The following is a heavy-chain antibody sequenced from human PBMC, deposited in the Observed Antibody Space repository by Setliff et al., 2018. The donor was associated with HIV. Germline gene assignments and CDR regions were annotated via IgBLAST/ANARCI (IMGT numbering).Heavy chain of an antibody. J-gene: IGHJ4*02. Sequence: SETLSLACTVSGGSSSSSSFYWGWIRQPPGKGLEWIGSIYYSGNTYYNPSLKSRVTISVDTSKNQFSLKLSSVTAADTAVYYCARPFDWGSSHPLGYWSQGTLVTVSS. V-gene: IGHV4-39*01. D-gene: IGHD3-9*01. CDR2: IYYSGNT. CDR1: GGSSSSSSFY. CDR3: ARPFDWGSSHPLGY.